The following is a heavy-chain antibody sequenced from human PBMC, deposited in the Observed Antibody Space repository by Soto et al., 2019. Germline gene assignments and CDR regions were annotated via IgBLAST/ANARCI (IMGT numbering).Heavy chain of an antibody. D-gene: IGHD3-16*01. Sequence: GESLKISCRVSGYSFTTYWIGWVRQMSGKGLEWVGIVHPGDSETRYSSSFQCRVTISADRSINTAYLQWSSLQASDTAMYYCARQGGPDRTMIIDYWGQGTLVTVSS. CDR2: VHPGDSET. V-gene: IGHV5-51*01. CDR1: GYSFTTYW. CDR3: ARQGGPDRTMIIDY. J-gene: IGHJ4*02.